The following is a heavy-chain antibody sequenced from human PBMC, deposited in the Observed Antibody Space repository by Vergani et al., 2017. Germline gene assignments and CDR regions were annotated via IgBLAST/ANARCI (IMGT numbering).Heavy chain of an antibody. V-gene: IGHV1-69*17. CDR3: ASAEAGLDAFDI. Sequence: QVQLVQSGAEVKKPGSSVKVSCKASGGTFSSYAISWVRQAPGQGLEWMGGIIPIVDIANYAQKFQGRVTITADKSTSTAYMELSSLRSEDTAVYYCASAEAGLDAFDIWGQGTMVTVSS. D-gene: IGHD6-19*01. CDR2: IIPIVDIA. J-gene: IGHJ3*02. CDR1: GGTFSSYA.